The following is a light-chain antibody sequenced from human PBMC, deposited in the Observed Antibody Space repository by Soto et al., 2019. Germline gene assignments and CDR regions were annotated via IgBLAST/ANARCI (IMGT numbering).Light chain of an antibody. Sequence: EIVLTQSPGTLSLSPGERATLSCRASQSVSSSYLAWYQQKPGQAPRFLIYAASSRAAGIPDRFSGSGSGTDFTLTISRLEPEDFAVYYCQQYGSSPPYTFGQGTKLEIK. J-gene: IGKJ2*01. V-gene: IGKV3-20*01. CDR1: QSVSSSY. CDR3: QQYGSSPPYT. CDR2: AAS.